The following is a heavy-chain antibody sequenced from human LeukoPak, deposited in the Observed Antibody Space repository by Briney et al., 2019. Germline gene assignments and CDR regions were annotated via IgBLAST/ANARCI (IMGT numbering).Heavy chain of an antibody. J-gene: IGHJ3*02. CDR2: IYSDGSRT. V-gene: IGHV3-74*01. Sequence: GGSLRLSCAASGFTLSSNWMHWVRQGPGKGLVWVSRIYSDGSRTNYADSVKGRFTISGDNAKNTLYLQMNSLRAEDTAVYYCARSGRGGAFDIWGQGTMVTVSS. CDR3: ARSGRGGAFDI. D-gene: IGHD1-26*01. CDR1: GFTLSSNW.